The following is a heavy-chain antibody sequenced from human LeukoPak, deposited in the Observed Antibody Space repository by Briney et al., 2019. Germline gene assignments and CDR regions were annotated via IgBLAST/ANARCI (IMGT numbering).Heavy chain of an antibody. CDR3: ARDLMWTGTTDLTFYYGMDV. CDR1: GFTFSSYA. J-gene: IGHJ6*02. Sequence: PGGSLRLSCAASGFTFSSYAMHWVRQAPGKGLEWVAVISYDGSNKHYADSVKGRFTISRDNSKNTLYLQMNSLRAEDTAVYYCARDLMWTGTTDLTFYYGMDVWGQGTTVTVSS. D-gene: IGHD1-1*01. V-gene: IGHV3-30*03. CDR2: ISYDGSNK.